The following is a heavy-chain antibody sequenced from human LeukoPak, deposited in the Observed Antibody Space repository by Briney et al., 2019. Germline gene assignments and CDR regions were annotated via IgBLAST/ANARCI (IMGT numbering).Heavy chain of an antibody. CDR3: ARNLGVIVPAAAFDY. V-gene: IGHV3-23*01. CDR2: ISGSGGNT. D-gene: IGHD2-2*01. J-gene: IGHJ4*02. Sequence: GGSLRLSCAASGFTFSGYAMSWVRQAPGKGLEWVSAISGSGGNTYYADSVKGRFTISRDNSKNTLFLQMNSLRAEDTAVYYCARNLGVIVPAAAFDYWGQGTLVTVSS. CDR1: GFTFSGYA.